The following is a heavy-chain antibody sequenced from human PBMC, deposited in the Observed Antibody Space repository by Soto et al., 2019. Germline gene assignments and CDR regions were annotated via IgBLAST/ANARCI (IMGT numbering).Heavy chain of an antibody. Sequence: GESLKISCKGSGYSFTRYWIAWVRQMPGEGLEWMGIIFPRDSDTRYSPSLQGQVTISADTSITTAYLQWSSLKASDTAMYYCARSYYDESGYLFDVWGQGTLVTVSS. V-gene: IGHV5-51*01. D-gene: IGHD3-16*01. CDR2: IFPRDSDT. J-gene: IGHJ4*02. CDR1: GYSFTRYW. CDR3: ARSYYDESGYLFDV.